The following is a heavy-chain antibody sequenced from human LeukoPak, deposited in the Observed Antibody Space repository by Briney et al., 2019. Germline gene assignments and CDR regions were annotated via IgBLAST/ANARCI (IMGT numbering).Heavy chain of an antibody. Sequence: ASVKVSCKVSGYTLTELSMHWVRQAPGQGLEWMGIINPSGGNTNYAQKLQGRVTMTTDTSTSTAYMELRSLRSDDTAVYYCARDPNRNWNYVPVNAFDIWGQGTMVTVSS. D-gene: IGHD1-7*01. CDR1: GYTLTELS. J-gene: IGHJ3*02. CDR3: ARDPNRNWNYVPVNAFDI. CDR2: INPSGGNT. V-gene: IGHV1-46*01.